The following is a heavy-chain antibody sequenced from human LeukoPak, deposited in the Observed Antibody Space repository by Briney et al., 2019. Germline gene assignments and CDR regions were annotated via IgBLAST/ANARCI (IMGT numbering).Heavy chain of an antibody. D-gene: IGHD1-26*01. CDR1: GVSVSTSH. CDR3: SEGYCEPFGH. J-gene: IGHJ4*02. V-gene: IGHV4-59*02. CDR2: LSYTGKT. Sequence: SETLSLTCTVSGVSVSTSHWNWIRQRPGKGLEWIGGLSYTGKTDYNPSLKSRVSISLGSSNNHFSLKLTSLTAADSAVYYCSEGYCEPFGHWGQGILVTVSS.